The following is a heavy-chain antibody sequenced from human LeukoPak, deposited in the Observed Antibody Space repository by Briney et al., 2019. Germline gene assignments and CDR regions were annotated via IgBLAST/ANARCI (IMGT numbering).Heavy chain of an antibody. CDR3: ARLYSYGYFVYYYGMDV. Sequence: SETLSLTCTVSGGSISSSSYYWGWIPQPPGKGLEWIGSIYYSGSTYYNPSLKSRVTISVDTSKNQFSLKLSSVTAADTAVYYCARLYSYGYFVYYYGMDVWGQGTTVTVSS. CDR1: GGSISSSSYY. CDR2: IYYSGST. D-gene: IGHD5-18*01. J-gene: IGHJ6*02. V-gene: IGHV4-39*01.